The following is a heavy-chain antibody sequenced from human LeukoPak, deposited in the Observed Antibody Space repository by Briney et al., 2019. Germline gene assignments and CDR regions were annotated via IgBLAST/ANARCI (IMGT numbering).Heavy chain of an antibody. V-gene: IGHV3-15*01. D-gene: IGHD2-2*01. CDR3: STGPTY. CDR2: IKSKTDGGTT. Sequence: GGSLRLSCVASGFTFSDAWITWVRQAPGKGLEWVGRIKSKTDGGTTDYAAPVKGRFIISRDDSKNTVYLQMKSLKTEDTGVYRCSTGPTYWGQGTLVTVSS. CDR1: GFTFSDAW. J-gene: IGHJ4*02.